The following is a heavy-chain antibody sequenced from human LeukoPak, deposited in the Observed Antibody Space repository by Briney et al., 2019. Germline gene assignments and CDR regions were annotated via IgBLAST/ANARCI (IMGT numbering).Heavy chain of an antibody. CDR2: INHSGST. J-gene: IGHJ4*02. Sequence: SETLSLTCAVYGGSFSGYYWSWIRQPPGKGLEWIGEINHSGSTNYNPSLKSRVTISVDTSKNQFSLKLSSVTAADTAVYYCATQGDGYNYFYYFGYWGQGTLVTVSS. CDR1: GGSFSGYY. V-gene: IGHV4-34*01. D-gene: IGHD5-24*01. CDR3: ATQGDGYNYFYYFGY.